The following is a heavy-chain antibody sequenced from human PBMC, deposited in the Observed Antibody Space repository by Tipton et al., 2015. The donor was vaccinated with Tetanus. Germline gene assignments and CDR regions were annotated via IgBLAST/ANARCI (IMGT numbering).Heavy chain of an antibody. CDR3: ARDHGITWGGMGYYYGMDV. CDR2: IYYSGST. D-gene: IGHD3-16*01. J-gene: IGHJ6*02. V-gene: IGHV4-30-4*08. Sequence: VKPSETLSLTCTVSGGSVRSGDYSWNWIRQPPGKGLESIGYIYYSGSTYYNPSLKSRVTISVDTSKNQFSLRLSSVTAADTAVYYCARDHGITWGGMGYYYGMDVWGQGTTVTVSS. CDR1: GGSVRSGDYS.